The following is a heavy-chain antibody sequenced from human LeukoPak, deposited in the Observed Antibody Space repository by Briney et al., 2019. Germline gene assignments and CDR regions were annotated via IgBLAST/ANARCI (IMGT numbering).Heavy chain of an antibody. D-gene: IGHD2-2*01. V-gene: IGHV4-34*01. CDR3: ARGYCSSTSCYGFADY. J-gene: IGHJ4*02. CDR2: INHSGST. Sequence: SETLSLTCAVYGGSFSGYYWSWIRQPPGKGLEWIGEINHSGSTNYNPSLKSRVTISVDTSKNQFSLKLSSVTAADTAVYYRARGYCSSTSCYGFADYWGQGTLVTVSS. CDR1: GGSFSGYY.